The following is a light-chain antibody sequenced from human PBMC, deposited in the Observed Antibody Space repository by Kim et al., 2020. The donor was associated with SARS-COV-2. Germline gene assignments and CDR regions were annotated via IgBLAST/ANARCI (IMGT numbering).Light chain of an antibody. Sequence: QSALTQPASVSGSPGQSITISCTGTSSDVGGYNYVSWYQQYPGKAPQLMIYDVSKRPSGVSNRFSGSKSGSTASLTISGLQAEDEADFYCTSYTSSSTVIFGGGTQLTVL. V-gene: IGLV2-14*01. CDR3: TSYTSSSTVI. CDR2: DVS. J-gene: IGLJ2*01. CDR1: SSDVGGYNY.